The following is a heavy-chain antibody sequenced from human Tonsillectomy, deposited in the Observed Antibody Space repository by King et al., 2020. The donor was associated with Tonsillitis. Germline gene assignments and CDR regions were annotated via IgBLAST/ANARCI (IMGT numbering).Heavy chain of an antibody. V-gene: IGHV4-30-4*01. CDR1: GGSISSGDYY. CDR2: IYYSGST. D-gene: IGHD3-22*01. CDR3: ARESYYYDSSGYVYYFDY. Sequence: VQLQESGPGLVKPSQTLSLTCTVSGGSISSGDYYWSWIRQPPGKGLEWIGYIYYSGSTYYNPSLKSRVTISVDTSKNQFSLKLSSVTAADTAVYYCARESYYYDSSGYVYYFDYWGQGTLVTVSS. J-gene: IGHJ4*02.